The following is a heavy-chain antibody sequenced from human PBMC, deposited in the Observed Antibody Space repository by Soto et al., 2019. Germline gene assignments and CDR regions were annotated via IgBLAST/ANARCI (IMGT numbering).Heavy chain of an antibody. CDR1: GDSITDYE. CDR3: ARKLKWEQTNARFDY. V-gene: IGHV4-34*01. Sequence: SETLSLTCVVSGDSITDYEWGWIRQPPGRGLEWIGEINHSGSTNYNPSLKSRVTISVDTSKNQFSLKLSSVTAADTAVYYCARKLKWEQTNARFDYWCQGTLVTVSS. CDR2: INHSGST. D-gene: IGHD1-26*01. J-gene: IGHJ4*02.